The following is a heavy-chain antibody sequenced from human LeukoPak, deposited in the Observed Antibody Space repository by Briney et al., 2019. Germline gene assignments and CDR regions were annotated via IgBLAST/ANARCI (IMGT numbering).Heavy chain of an antibody. V-gene: IGHV1-18*01. CDR2: ISAYNGNT. Sequence: GASVKVSCKASGYTFTSYGISWVRQAPGQGLEWMGWISAYNGNTNYAQKLQGRVTMTTDTSTSTAYMELRSLRSDDTAVYYCAREVSPKYYDFWSGYYRGGLLYYFDYWGQGTLVTVSS. J-gene: IGHJ4*02. D-gene: IGHD3-3*01. CDR3: AREVSPKYYDFWSGYYRGGLLYYFDY. CDR1: GYTFTSYG.